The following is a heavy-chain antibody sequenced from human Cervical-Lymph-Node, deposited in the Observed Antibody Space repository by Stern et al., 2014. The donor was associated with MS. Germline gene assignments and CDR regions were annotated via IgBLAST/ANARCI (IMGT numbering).Heavy chain of an antibody. CDR1: GFTFSSYG. D-gene: IGHD6-6*01. CDR2: IWYDGSNK. Sequence: QVQLVESGGGVVQPGRSLRLSCAASGFTFSSYGMHWVRQAPGKGLEWVAVIWYDGSNKYYADSVKGRFPISRDNSKNTLYLQMNSLRAEDTAVYYCARGYSSSSPDYFDYWGQGTLVTVSS. V-gene: IGHV3-33*01. J-gene: IGHJ4*02. CDR3: ARGYSSSSPDYFDY.